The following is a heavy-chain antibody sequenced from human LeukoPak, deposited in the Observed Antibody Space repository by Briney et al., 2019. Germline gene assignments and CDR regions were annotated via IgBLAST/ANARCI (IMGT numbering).Heavy chain of an antibody. J-gene: IGHJ4*02. CDR2: IGAYKCHT. D-gene: IGHD3-22*01. V-gene: IGHV1-18*01. Sequence: GASVNVSCKASGYTFTSYGISWVRQAPGQGLEWMGWIGAYKCHTNYAQNLQGRVTMTTDTSNSTPYMRLRSLRSDDTAVYYCARGGGLSYYYDSSGYYYDYWGQGTLVTVSS. CDR3: ARGGGLSYYYDSSGYYYDY. CDR1: GYTFTSYG.